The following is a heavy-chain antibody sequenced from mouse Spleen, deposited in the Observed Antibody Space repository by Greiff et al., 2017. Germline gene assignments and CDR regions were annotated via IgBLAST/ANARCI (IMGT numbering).Heavy chain of an antibody. D-gene: IGHD1-2*01. CDR1: GYTFTSYW. CDR3: ARGGGYPFYYAMDY. V-gene: IGHV1-87*01. CDR2: IYPGDGDT. Sequence: VQLQQSGAELARPGASVKLSCKASGYTFTSYWMQWVKQRPGQGLEWIGAIYPGDGDTRYTQKFKGKATLTADKSSSTAYMQLSSLASEDSAVYYCARGGGYPFYYAMDYWGQGTSVTVSS. J-gene: IGHJ4*01.